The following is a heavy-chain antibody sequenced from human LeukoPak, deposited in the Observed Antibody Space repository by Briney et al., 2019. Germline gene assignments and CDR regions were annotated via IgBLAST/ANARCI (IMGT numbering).Heavy chain of an antibody. CDR1: GFTFSSYA. J-gene: IGHJ4*02. D-gene: IGHD6-19*01. CDR2: NSGSGGST. Sequence: AGGSLRLSCAASGFTFSSYAMSWVRQAPGRGLEWVSANSGSGGSTYYADSVKGRFTISRDNSKNPLYLQMNSLRAEDTAVYYCAKDQGIAVAGVDYWGQGTLVTVSS. CDR3: AKDQGIAVAGVDY. V-gene: IGHV3-23*01.